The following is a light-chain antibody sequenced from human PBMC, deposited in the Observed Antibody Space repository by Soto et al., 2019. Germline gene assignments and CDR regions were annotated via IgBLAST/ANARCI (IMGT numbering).Light chain of an antibody. V-gene: IGKV3-20*01. J-gene: IGKJ3*01. CDR2: TTS. CDR3: QQCGGSPLFS. CDR1: QSVTSSC. Sequence: EIVLTQSPGTLSLSPGERATLSCTASQSVTSSCLAWYQRKLGQAPRLLIHTTSIRATDIPDKFSGSGSGTDFTLTISRLEPQDSAVYYCQQCGGSPLFSFGPGTRVDI.